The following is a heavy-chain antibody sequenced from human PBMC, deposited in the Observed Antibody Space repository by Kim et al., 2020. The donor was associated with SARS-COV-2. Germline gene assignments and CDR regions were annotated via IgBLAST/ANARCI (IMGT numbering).Heavy chain of an antibody. CDR1: GYPFNIYG. J-gene: IGHJ4*02. CDR2: IGPYNAHT. Sequence: ASVKVSCKASGYPFNIYGISWVRQAPRQGLEWMGWIGPYNAHTRYAQKFQDRVTITTDTSTGTAYLELWSLRSDDTAVYYCSRDYLAKTGASTPDYWGQG. V-gene: IGHV1-18*01. CDR3: SRDYLAKTGASTPDY.